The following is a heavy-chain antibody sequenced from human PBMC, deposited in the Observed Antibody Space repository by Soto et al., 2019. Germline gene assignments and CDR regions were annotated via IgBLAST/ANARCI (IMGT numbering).Heavy chain of an antibody. V-gene: IGHV3-53*01. Sequence: GGSLRLSCAASGFTVSSNYMSWVRQAPGKGLEWVSVIYSGGSTYYADSVKGRFTISRDNSKNTLYLQMNSLRAEDTAVYYCARERTRSAYYCYGMDVWGQGTTVTVSS. CDR2: IYSGGST. J-gene: IGHJ6*02. CDR1: GFTVSSNY. CDR3: ARERTRSAYYCYGMDV.